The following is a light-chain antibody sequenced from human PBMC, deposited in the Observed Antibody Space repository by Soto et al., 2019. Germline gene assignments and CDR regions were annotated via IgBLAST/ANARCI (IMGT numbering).Light chain of an antibody. CDR2: GAS. CDR3: QQYNDWPFIT. Sequence: EVMLTQPPGTLSLSPGERATLSCRAIQSVTSNKLAWYQQKPGQAPTLLIYGASSRATGIPARFSGSGSGTEFTLTISSLQSEDFAVYYCQQYNDWPFITFGQGTRLEI. CDR1: QSVTSN. J-gene: IGKJ5*01. V-gene: IGKV3-15*01.